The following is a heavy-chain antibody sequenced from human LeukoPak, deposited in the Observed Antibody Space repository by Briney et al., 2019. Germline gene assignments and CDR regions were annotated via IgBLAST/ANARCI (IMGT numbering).Heavy chain of an antibody. CDR2: ISGSGDST. D-gene: IGHD2-15*01. Sequence: GGSLRLSCAASGFTFSSYAMSWIRQAPGKGLEWVSAISGSGDSTYYGDSVKGRFTISRDNSKNTLYLQMNSLRAEDTAVYYCAKDGIRHEYCSGGSCYAYYFDYWGQGTLVTVSS. V-gene: IGHV3-23*01. CDR3: AKDGIRHEYCSGGSCYAYYFDY. CDR1: GFTFSSYA. J-gene: IGHJ4*02.